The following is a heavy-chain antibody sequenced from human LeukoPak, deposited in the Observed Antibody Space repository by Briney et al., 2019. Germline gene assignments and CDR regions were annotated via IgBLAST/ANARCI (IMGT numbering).Heavy chain of an antibody. V-gene: IGHV4-59*08. Sequence: SETLSLTCTVSGGSISSYYWSCIRQPPGKGLEWIGYIYYSGSTNYNPSLKSRVTISVDTSKNQFSLKLSSVTAADTAVYYCARRVTMVRGVITNNWFDPWGQGTLVTVSS. D-gene: IGHD3-10*01. CDR1: GGSISSYY. CDR2: IYYSGST. CDR3: ARRVTMVRGVITNNWFDP. J-gene: IGHJ5*02.